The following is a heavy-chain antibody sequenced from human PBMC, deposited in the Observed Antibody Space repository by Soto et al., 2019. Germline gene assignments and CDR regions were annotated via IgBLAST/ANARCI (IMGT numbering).Heavy chain of an antibody. CDR2: IYYSGST. J-gene: IGHJ6*02. Sequence: SETLSLTCTVSGGSISSGDYYWSWIRQPPGKGLEWIGYIYYSGSTYYNPSLKSRVTTSVDTSKNQFSLKLSSVTAADTAVYYCARDRRDYDILTGPYYYGMDVWGQGTTVTVSS. CDR1: GGSISSGDYY. CDR3: ARDRRDYDILTGPYYYGMDV. V-gene: IGHV4-30-4*01. D-gene: IGHD3-9*01.